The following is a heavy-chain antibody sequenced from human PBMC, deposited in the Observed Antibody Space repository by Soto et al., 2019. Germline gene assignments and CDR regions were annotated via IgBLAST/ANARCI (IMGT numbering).Heavy chain of an antibody. D-gene: IGHD3-3*01. V-gene: IGHV3-7*03. J-gene: IGHJ4*02. CDR2: IKEDGSER. CDR3: ARDVGPVTIFGEALSGYFDF. Sequence: GGSLRLSCAVSGFSFGNYWMSWVRQAPGKGLEWLASIKEDGSERYYLDSVKGRFTISRDNAKDSLSLQMNSLRGEDTAFYYCARDVGPVTIFGEALSGYFDFWGQGTLVTVS. CDR1: GFSFGNYW.